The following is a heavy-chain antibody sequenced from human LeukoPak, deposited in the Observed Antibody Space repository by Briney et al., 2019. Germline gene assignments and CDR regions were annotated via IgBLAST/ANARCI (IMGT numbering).Heavy chain of an antibody. V-gene: IGHV4-59*13. J-gene: IGHJ4*02. D-gene: IGHD4-23*01. CDR1: GGSISSYY. CDR2: IYYNGRT. CDR3: ARSWQEVGTFDY. Sequence: SETLSLTCTVSGGSISSYYWTWIRHPPGKRLERIGYIYYNGRTNYNPSLKSRVTMSVDTSKNQFSLNLGSVTAADTAVYYCARSWQEVGTFDYWGQGTLVTVSS.